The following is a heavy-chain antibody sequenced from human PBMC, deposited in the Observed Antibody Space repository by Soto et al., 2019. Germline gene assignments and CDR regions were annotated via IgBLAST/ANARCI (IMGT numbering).Heavy chain of an antibody. CDR3: ARDLRRDGGYFDL. D-gene: IGHD3-16*01. CDR1: GFTVSSNY. J-gene: IGHJ2*01. Sequence: EVQLVESGGGKIQPGGSLRLSCAASGFTVSSNYMSWVRQAPGKGLEWVSVIYSGGSTYYADSVKGRFTISRDNSKNTVSLQMNSLSAEDTAVYYCARDLRRDGGYFDLWGRGALVTVSS. V-gene: IGHV3-53*01. CDR2: IYSGGST.